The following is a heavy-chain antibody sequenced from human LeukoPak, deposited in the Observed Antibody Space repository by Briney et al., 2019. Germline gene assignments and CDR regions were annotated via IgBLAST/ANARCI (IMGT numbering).Heavy chain of an antibody. Sequence: ASVKVSCKASGYTFTGYYMHWLRQAPGQRLEWMGRINPDSGGTNYAQKFQGRVTMARDTSISTAYMELSRLRSDDTAVYYCAVVDPTGKFDYWGQGTLVTVSS. V-gene: IGHV1-2*06. CDR1: GYTFTGYY. CDR3: AVVDPTGKFDY. D-gene: IGHD1-14*01. CDR2: INPDSGGT. J-gene: IGHJ4*02.